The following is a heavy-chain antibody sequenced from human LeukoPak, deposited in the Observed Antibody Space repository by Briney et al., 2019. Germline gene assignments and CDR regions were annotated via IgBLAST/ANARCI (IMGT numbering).Heavy chain of an antibody. J-gene: IGHJ6*03. D-gene: IGHD3-9*01. V-gene: IGHV1-69*13. CDR2: IIPIFGTA. CDR1: GGTFSSYA. Sequence: SVKVSCKASGGTFSSYAISWVRQAPGQGLEWMGGIIPIFGTANYAQKFQGRVTITADESTSTAYMELSGLRSEDTAVYYCARTYDILTGYTPDTYYYYYYMDVWGKGTTVTVSS. CDR3: ARTYDILTGYTPDTYYYYYYMDV.